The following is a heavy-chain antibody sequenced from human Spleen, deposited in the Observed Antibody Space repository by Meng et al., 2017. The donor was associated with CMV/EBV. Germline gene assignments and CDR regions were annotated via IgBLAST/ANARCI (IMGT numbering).Heavy chain of an antibody. CDR2: MNPNSGNA. CDR1: GYACSSYD. Sequence: CKASGYACSSYDINWVRQATGQGTEWMGWMNPNSGNAGYAQQFQGRVTLTSNASISTAYMDLSSLTSDDTAAYYCMRGMVTPYWGQGTLVTVSS. D-gene: IGHD4-23*01. J-gene: IGHJ4*02. CDR3: MRGMVTPY. V-gene: IGHV1-8*01.